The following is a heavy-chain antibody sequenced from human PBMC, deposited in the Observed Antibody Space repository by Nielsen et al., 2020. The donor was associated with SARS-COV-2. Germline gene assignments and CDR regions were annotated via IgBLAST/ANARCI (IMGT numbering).Heavy chain of an antibody. J-gene: IGHJ6*03. Sequence: GESLKISCKGSGYSFTSYWISWVRQMPGKGLEWMGRIDPSDSYTNYSPSFQGHVTISADKSISTAYLQWSSLKASDTAMYYCARSIAAAGNYYYYYMDVWGKGTTVTVSS. CDR3: ARSIAAAGNYYYYYMDV. V-gene: IGHV5-10-1*01. CDR2: IDPSDSYT. D-gene: IGHD6-13*01. CDR1: GYSFTSYW.